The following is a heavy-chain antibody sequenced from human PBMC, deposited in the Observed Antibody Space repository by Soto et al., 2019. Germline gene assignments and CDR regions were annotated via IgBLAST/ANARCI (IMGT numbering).Heavy chain of an antibody. J-gene: IGHJ3*02. V-gene: IGHV1-69*06. CDR2: IIPIFGTA. Sequence: SVKVSCKPSGGTFISYAISLLLQAPGQGLEWMGGIIPIFGTAIYAQKFQGRVTMTEDTSTDTAYMELSSLRSEDTAVYYCAYYGSGRYPDAFDIWGQGTMVTVS. CDR1: GGTFISYA. CDR3: AYYGSGRYPDAFDI. D-gene: IGHD3-10*01.